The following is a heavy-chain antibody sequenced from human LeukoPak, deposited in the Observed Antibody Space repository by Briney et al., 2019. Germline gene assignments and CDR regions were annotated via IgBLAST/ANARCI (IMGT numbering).Heavy chain of an antibody. D-gene: IGHD6-13*01. CDR1: GFTFKDFQ. CDR2: ISSGGTSI. Sequence: GGSLRLSCAASGFTFKDFQMTWIRQAPGRGPEWLSTISSGGTSISYADSVKGRFTISRDNVDNSLYLQMNSLTVEDTAVYYCAKDKSSSWYYYYYMDVWGKGTTVTVSS. CDR3: AKDKSSSWYYYYYMDV. J-gene: IGHJ6*03. V-gene: IGHV3-11*04.